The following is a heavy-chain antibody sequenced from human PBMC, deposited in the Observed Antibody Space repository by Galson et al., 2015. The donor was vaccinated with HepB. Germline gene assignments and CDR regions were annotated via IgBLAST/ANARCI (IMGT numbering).Heavy chain of an antibody. CDR2: TYYRSKWYN. Sequence: CAISGDSVSTNSAAWNWIRQSPSRGLEWLGRTYYRSKWYNDYAISVKSRITISADTSKNRFSLQLNSVTPEDTAVYYCASEDRSGYYPYYYDLDVWGQGTTVTVSS. J-gene: IGHJ6*02. V-gene: IGHV6-1*01. D-gene: IGHD3-22*01. CDR3: ASEDRSGYYPYYYDLDV. CDR1: GDSVSTNSAA.